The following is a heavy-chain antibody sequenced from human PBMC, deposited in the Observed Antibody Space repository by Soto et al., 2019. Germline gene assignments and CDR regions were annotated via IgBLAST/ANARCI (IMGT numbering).Heavy chain of an antibody. J-gene: IGHJ4*02. D-gene: IGHD5-12*01. V-gene: IGHV4-30-4*01. CDR2: IYYSGST. CDR3: ARARGDGYTFGY. Sequence: SETLSLTCTVSGGSISSGDYYWSWIRQPPGKGLEWIGYIYYSGSTYYNPSLKSRVTISVDTSKNQFSLKLSSVTAADTAVYYCARARGDGYTFGYWGQGTLVTVYS. CDR1: GGSISSGDYY.